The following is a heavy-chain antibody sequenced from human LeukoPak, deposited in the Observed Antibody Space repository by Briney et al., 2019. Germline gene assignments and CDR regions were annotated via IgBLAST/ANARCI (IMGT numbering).Heavy chain of an antibody. CDR3: ARGARGYSYGHFDY. J-gene: IGHJ4*02. Sequence: KPSETLSLTCTVSGGSISSYYWSGIRQPPGKGLEWIGYIYYSRSTNYNPSLKSRVTISVDTSKNQFSLKLSSVTAADTAVYYCARGARGYSYGHFDYWGQGTLVTVSS. D-gene: IGHD5-18*01. V-gene: IGHV4-59*01. CDR2: IYYSRST. CDR1: GGSISSYY.